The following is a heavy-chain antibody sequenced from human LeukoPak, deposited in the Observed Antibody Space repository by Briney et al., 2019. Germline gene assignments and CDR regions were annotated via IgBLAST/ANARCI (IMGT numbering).Heavy chain of an antibody. CDR3: AKALTIAVISIASRPFDC. CDR1: GFTFSSYA. D-gene: IGHD2-21*01. J-gene: IGHJ4*02. CDR2: ISGSGGST. Sequence: PGGSLRLSCAASGFTFSSYAMSWVRRAPGKGLEWVSTISGSGGSTYYADSVKGRFTISRDNSKNTLYLQMNSLRAEDTAIYYCAKALTIAVISIASRPFDCWGQGTLVTVSS. V-gene: IGHV3-23*01.